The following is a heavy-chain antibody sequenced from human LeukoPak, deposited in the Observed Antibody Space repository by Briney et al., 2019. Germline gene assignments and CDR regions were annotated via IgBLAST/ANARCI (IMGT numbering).Heavy chain of an antibody. V-gene: IGHV1-69*04. J-gene: IGHJ3*02. D-gene: IGHD6-25*01. CDR2: IIPILGIA. Sequence: EASVKVSCKASGGTFSSYAISWVRQAPGQGLEWMGRIIPILGIANYAQKFQGRVTITADKSTSTAYMELSSLRSEDMAVYYCARLSGGDAFDIWGQGTMVTVSS. CDR1: GGTFSSYA. CDR3: ARLSGGDAFDI.